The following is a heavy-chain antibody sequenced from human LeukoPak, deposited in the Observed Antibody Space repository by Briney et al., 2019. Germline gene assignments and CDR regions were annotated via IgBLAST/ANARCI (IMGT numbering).Heavy chain of an antibody. CDR2: INAGNGNT. Sequence: GGSLRLSCAASGFTFTSYAMHWVRQAPGQRLEWMGWINAGNGNTKYSQKFQGRVTITRDTSASTAYMELSSLRSEDTAVYYCARARYYGSGSYYKSPNDYWGQGTLVTVSS. CDR3: ARARYYGSGSYYKSPNDY. J-gene: IGHJ4*02. CDR1: GFTFTSYA. V-gene: IGHV1-3*01. D-gene: IGHD3-10*01.